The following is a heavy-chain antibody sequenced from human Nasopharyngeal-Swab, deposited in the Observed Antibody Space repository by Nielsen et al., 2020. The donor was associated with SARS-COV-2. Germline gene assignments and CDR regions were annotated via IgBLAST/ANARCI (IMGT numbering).Heavy chain of an antibody. CDR1: GFTFDDYA. CDR3: ARVPSRE. D-gene: IGHD6-6*01. J-gene: IGHJ4*02. Sequence: GESLKISCAASGFTFDDYAMHWVRQAPGKGLVWVSRINSDGSSTSYADSVKGRFTISRDNAKNTLYLQMNSLRAEDTAVYYCARVPSREWGQGTLVTVSS. V-gene: IGHV3-74*01. CDR2: INSDGSST.